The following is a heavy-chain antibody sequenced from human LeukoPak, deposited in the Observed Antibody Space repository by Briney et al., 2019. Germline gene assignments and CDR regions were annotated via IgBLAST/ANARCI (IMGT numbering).Heavy chain of an antibody. D-gene: IGHD3-10*01. CDR1: GFTFSSYG. V-gene: IGHV3-30*03. Sequence: PGGSLRLSCAASGFTFSSYGMHWVRQAPGKGLEWVAVISYDGTYQYYTDSVKGRFTISRDDSKNTLYLQMNSLRAEDTAVYYCARDPRITIRGVDAFDIWGQGTMVTVSS. J-gene: IGHJ3*02. CDR2: ISYDGTYQ. CDR3: ARDPRITIRGVDAFDI.